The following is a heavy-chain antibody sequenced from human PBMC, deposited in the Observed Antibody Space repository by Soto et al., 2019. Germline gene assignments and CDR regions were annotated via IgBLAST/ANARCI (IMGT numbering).Heavy chain of an antibody. J-gene: IGHJ4*02. Sequence: LSLTCTVSGGSISSYYWSWIRQPPGKGLEWIGYIYYSGSTNYNPSLKSRVTISVDTSKNQFSLKLSSVTAADTAVYYCARHPDYYDSSVGDYWGQGTLVTVSS. CDR3: ARHPDYYDSSVGDY. CDR2: IYYSGST. D-gene: IGHD3-22*01. V-gene: IGHV4-59*08. CDR1: GGSISSYY.